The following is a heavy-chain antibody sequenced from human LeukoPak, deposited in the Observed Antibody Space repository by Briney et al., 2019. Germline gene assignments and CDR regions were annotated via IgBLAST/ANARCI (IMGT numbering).Heavy chain of an antibody. V-gene: IGHV4-59*01. CDR3: ARGVSKGIAAAGESDY. J-gene: IGHJ4*02. CDR1: GGSISSYY. D-gene: IGHD6-13*01. CDR2: IYYSGST. Sequence: SETLSLTCSVSGGSISSYYWSWIRQPPGKGLEWIGYIYYSGSTSYNPSLKSRVTISVDTSKNQFSLKLSSVTAADTAVYYCARGVSKGIAAAGESDYWGQGTLVTVSS.